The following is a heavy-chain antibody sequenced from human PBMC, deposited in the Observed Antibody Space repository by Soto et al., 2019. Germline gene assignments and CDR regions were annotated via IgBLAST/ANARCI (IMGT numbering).Heavy chain of an antibody. CDR3: ARDYTSGWYFY. V-gene: IGHV3-21*01. J-gene: IGHJ4*02. CDR2: ISSTSSYV. Sequence: GGSLRLSCAASGFTFSKYAMNWVRQAPGKGLEWVSSISSTSSYVYYGDSVKGRFTVSRDNAKNSLYLQMKSLRVEDTAVYYCARDYTSGWYFYWGQGTLVTVSS. D-gene: IGHD6-19*01. CDR1: GFTFSKYA.